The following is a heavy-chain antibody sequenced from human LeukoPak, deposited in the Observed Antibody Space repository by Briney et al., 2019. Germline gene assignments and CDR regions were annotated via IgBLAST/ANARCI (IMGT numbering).Heavy chain of an antibody. CDR2: ISGSGGST. J-gene: IGHJ6*04. CDR1: GFTFSSYA. D-gene: IGHD2-2*01. CDR3: AKGDIVVVPAAMVRYYGMDV. Sequence: GGSLRLSCAASGFTFSSYAMSWVRQAPGKGLEWVSAISGSGGSTYYADSVKGRFTISRDNSENTLYLQMSSLRAEDTAVYYCAKGDIVVVPAAMVRYYGMDVWGKGTTVTVSS. V-gene: IGHV3-23*01.